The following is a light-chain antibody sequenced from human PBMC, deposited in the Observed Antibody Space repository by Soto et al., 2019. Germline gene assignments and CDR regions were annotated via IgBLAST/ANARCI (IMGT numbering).Light chain of an antibody. CDR2: AVT. CDR3: SSFASSNTGV. V-gene: IGLV2-8*01. CDR1: SSDVGAYNY. J-gene: IGLJ3*02. Sequence: QSALTQPPSASGSPGQSVTISCTGTSSDVGAYNYVSWYQQHAGKAPKLVIYAVTKRPSGVPDRFSGSKSANTASLTVSGLQAEDEADYYCSSFASSNTGVFGGGTKLTVL.